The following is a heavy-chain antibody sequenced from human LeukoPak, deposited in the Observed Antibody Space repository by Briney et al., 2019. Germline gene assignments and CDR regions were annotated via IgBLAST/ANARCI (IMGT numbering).Heavy chain of an antibody. J-gene: IGHJ4*02. D-gene: IGHD6-19*01. CDR3: AKAGTSSGWSSDS. CDR2: ISYDGNYK. CDR1: GFTFSSYG. Sequence: GGSLRLSCAASGFTFSSYGMHWVRQAPGKGLGWVAVISYDGNYKYYADSVKGRFTNSRDNSKNTLNLQMNSLRTKDAAVYYCAKAGTSSGWSSDSWGQGTLVTVSS. V-gene: IGHV3-30*18.